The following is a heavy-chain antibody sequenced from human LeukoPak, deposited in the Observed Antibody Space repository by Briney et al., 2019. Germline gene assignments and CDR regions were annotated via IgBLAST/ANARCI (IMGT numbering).Heavy chain of an antibody. J-gene: IGHJ5*02. CDR3: AREVVSGWYRGGYSWFDP. V-gene: IGHV4-59*01. Sequence: SETLSLTCTVSGGSISSYYWSWIRQPPGKGLEWIGYIYYSGSTNYNPSLKSRVTISVDTSKNQFSLKLSSVTAADTAVYYCAREVVSGWYRGGYSWFDPWGQGTLVTVSS. D-gene: IGHD6-19*01. CDR2: IYYSGST. CDR1: GGSISSYY.